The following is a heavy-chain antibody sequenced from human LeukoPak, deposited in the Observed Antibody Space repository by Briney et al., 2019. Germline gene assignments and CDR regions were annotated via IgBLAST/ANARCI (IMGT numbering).Heavy chain of an antibody. D-gene: IGHD3-3*01. CDR3: ARDGPSYDFWSGYPDY. J-gene: IGHJ4*02. Sequence: GGSLRLSCAASGFTFSSYAMHWVRQAPGKGLEWVAVISYDGSNKYYADSVKGRFTISRDNSKNTLYLQMNSLRAEDTAVYYCARDGPSYDFWSGYPDYWGQGTLVTVSS. V-gene: IGHV3-30-3*01. CDR2: ISYDGSNK. CDR1: GFTFSSYA.